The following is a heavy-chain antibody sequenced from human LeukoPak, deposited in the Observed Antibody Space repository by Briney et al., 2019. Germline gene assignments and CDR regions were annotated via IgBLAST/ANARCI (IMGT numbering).Heavy chain of an antibody. J-gene: IGHJ4*02. CDR3: AKGGDH. D-gene: IGHD3-16*01. CDR1: GFTFSTYW. V-gene: IGHV3-7*01. Sequence: RTGGSLRLSCAASGFTFSTYWMNWVRQAPGKGLEWVANIKPDGSDKYYVDSVKGRFTVSRDNAKNSLYLQMNSLRAEDTAVYYCAKGGDHWGQGTLVTVSS. CDR2: IKPDGSDK.